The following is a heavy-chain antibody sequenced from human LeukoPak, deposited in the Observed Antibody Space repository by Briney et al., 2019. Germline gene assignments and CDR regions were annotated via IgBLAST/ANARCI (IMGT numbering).Heavy chain of an antibody. D-gene: IGHD3-3*01. V-gene: IGHV3-21*01. CDR2: ISSSSYI. Sequence: PGGSLRLACAASGFTFSSYSMNWVRQAPGKGLEWVSSISSSSYIYYADSVKGRFTISRDNAKNSLNLQMNSLRAEDTAVYYCARDMENYDFWSGYGYYYYMDVWGKGTTVTVSS. CDR1: GFTFSSYS. CDR3: ARDMENYDFWSGYGYYYYMDV. J-gene: IGHJ6*03.